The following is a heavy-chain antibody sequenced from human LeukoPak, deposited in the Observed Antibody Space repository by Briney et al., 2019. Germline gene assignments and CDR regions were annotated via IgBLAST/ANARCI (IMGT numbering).Heavy chain of an antibody. J-gene: IGHJ4*02. CDR1: GFTFSSYG. Sequence: PGGSLRLSCAASGFTFSSYGMHWVRQAPGKGLEWVAVIWYDGSNKYYADSVKGRFTISRDNSKNTLYLQMNSLRAEDTAVYYSARDMEVAGTSIDYWGQGTLVTVSS. V-gene: IGHV3-33*01. CDR2: IWYDGSNK. CDR3: ARDMEVAGTSIDY. D-gene: IGHD6-19*01.